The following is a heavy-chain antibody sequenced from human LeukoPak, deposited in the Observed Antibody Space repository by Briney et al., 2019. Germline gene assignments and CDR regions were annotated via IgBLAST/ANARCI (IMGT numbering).Heavy chain of an antibody. CDR3: AKATYYDFWSGYYDY. J-gene: IGHJ4*02. CDR1: GFTFDDYA. V-gene: IGHV3-9*01. D-gene: IGHD3-3*01. Sequence: GGSLRLSCAASGFTFDDYAMHWVRQAPGKGLEWVSGISWNSGSIGYADSVKGQFTISRDNAKNSLYLQMNSLRAEDTALYYCAKATYYDFWSGYYDYWGQGTLVTVSS. CDR2: ISWNSGSI.